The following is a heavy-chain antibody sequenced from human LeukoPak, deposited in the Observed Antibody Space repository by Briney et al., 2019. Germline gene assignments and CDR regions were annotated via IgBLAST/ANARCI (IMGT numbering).Heavy chain of an antibody. Sequence: GGSLRLSCAASGFTFSSHSMNWVRQAPGKGLEWVSSISSSSSYIYYADSVKGRFTISRDNAKNSLHLQMNSLRAEDTAVYYCARSIDSSSWTLWGQGTLVTVSS. V-gene: IGHV3-21*01. D-gene: IGHD6-13*01. J-gene: IGHJ4*02. CDR2: ISSSSSYI. CDR3: ARSIDSSSWTL. CDR1: GFTFSSHS.